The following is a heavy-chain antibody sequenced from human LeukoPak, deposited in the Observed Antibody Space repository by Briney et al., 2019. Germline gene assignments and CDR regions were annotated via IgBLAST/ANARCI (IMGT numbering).Heavy chain of an antibody. Sequence: GGSLRLSCAASGFTFSSYGMHWVRQAPGKGLEWVAVISYDGSNKYYADSVKGRFTISRDNSKHTLYLQMNSLRAEDTAVYYCAKSRGPGLGCYYGMDVWGKGTTVTVSS. CDR3: AKSRGPGLGCYYGMDV. V-gene: IGHV3-30*18. CDR1: GFTFSSYG. D-gene: IGHD3-10*01. CDR2: ISYDGSNK. J-gene: IGHJ6*04.